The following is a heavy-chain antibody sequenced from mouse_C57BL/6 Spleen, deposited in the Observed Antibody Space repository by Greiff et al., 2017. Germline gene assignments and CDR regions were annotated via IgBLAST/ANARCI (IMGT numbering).Heavy chain of an antibody. Sequence: EVKLQESVAELVRPGASVKLSCTASGFNIKNTYMHWVKQRPEQGLEWIGRIDPANGNTKYAPKFQGTATITADTSSNTAYLQLSSLTSEDTAIYYCARGTTVVERTWFAYWGQGTLVTVSA. V-gene: IGHV14-3*01. CDR1: GFNIKNTY. CDR2: IDPANGNT. D-gene: IGHD1-1*01. J-gene: IGHJ3*01. CDR3: ARGTTVVERTWFAY.